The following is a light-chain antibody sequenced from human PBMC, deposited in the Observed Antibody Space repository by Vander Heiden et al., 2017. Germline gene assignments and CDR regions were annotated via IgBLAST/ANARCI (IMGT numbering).Light chain of an antibody. Sequence: FMLTQPHSVSESPGKTVTISCTRSRGSIASNFVQSYQQRPGSSPITVIFQDKERPSGVPDRFSGSIDSSSNSASLTISGLKTEDEADYYCHSYDTTNVLFGGGTKLTVL. J-gene: IGLJ2*01. V-gene: IGLV6-57*01. CDR2: QDK. CDR3: HSYDTTNVL. CDR1: RGSIASNF.